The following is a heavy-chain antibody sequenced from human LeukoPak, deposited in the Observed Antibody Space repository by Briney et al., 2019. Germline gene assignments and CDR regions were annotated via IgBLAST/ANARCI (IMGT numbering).Heavy chain of an antibody. CDR2: ISGSGGST. D-gene: IGHD6-6*01. Sequence: PGGSLRLSCAASGFTFSSYSMNWVRQAPGKGLEWVSAISGSGGSTYYADSVKGRFTISRDNSKNTLYLQMNSLRAEDTAVYYCAKARIAARNFDYWGQGTLVTVSS. V-gene: IGHV3-23*01. CDR1: GFTFSSYS. CDR3: AKARIAARNFDY. J-gene: IGHJ4*02.